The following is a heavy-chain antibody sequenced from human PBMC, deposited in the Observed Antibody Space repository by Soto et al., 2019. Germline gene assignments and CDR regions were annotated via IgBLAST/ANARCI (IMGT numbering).Heavy chain of an antibody. V-gene: IGHV3-74*01. CDR3: ARDLRLLWFGADQNY. CDR2: INSDGSST. D-gene: IGHD3-10*01. CDR1: GFTFSSYW. J-gene: IGHJ4*02. Sequence: GGSLRLSCAASGFTFSSYWMHWVRQAPGKGLVWVSRINSDGSSTSYADSVKGRFTISRDNAKNTLYLQMNSLRAEDTAVYYCARDLRLLWFGADQNYWGQGTLVTVSS.